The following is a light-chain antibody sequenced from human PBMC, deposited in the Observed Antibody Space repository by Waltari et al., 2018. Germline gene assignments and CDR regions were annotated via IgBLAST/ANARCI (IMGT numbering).Light chain of an antibody. CDR3: QKYVNLPAT. V-gene: IGKV3-20*01. Sequence: EIVLTQSPGTLSLSPGERATISCSASQSVGRYLAWYQQKPGQAPRLLIYDASTRATGIPDRFSGSGSGTDFSLTISRLESEDFAVYYCQKYVNLPATFGQGTKVEIK. CDR1: QSVGRY. CDR2: DAS. J-gene: IGKJ1*01.